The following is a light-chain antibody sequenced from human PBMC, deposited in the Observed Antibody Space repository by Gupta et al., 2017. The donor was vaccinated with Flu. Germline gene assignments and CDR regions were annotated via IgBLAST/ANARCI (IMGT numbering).Light chain of an antibody. J-gene: IGKJ4*01. CDR3: QYYGNSL. CDR1: QTVTSSY. V-gene: IGKV3-20*01. CDR2: GAS. Sequence: ETVLTQPPGTLSLSPGERATLSCRASQTVTSSYLDWYQQKPGQAPRLLIYGASSRATGIPDRFSGSGSGTDFTLTISRLEPEDFAVYFCQYYGNSLFGEGTKVEIK.